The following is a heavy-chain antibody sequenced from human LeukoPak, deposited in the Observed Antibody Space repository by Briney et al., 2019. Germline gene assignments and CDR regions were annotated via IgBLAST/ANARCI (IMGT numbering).Heavy chain of an antibody. Sequence: PSETLSLTCAVYGGSFSGYYWSWIRQPPGKGLEWIGEINHSGRTNYNPSLKSRVTISVDTSKNQFSLKLSSVTAADTAVYYCARGVYCSGDSCYIPFDYWGQGTLVTVSS. CDR2: INHSGRT. V-gene: IGHV4-34*01. D-gene: IGHD2-15*01. CDR3: ARGVYCSGDSCYIPFDY. J-gene: IGHJ4*02. CDR1: GGSFSGYY.